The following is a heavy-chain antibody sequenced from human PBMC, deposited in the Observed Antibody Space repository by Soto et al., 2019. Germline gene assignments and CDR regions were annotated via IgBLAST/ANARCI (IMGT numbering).Heavy chain of an antibody. CDR2: IWYDGSNK. CDR1: GFTFSSCG. V-gene: IGHV3-33*01. J-gene: IGHJ5*02. CDR3: ARDSGQWLADNWFDP. D-gene: IGHD6-19*01. Sequence: QVQLVESGGGVVQPGRSLRLSCAASGFTFSSCGMHWVRQAPGKGLEWVAVIWYDGSNKYYADSVKGRFTISRDNSKNTLYLQMNSLRAEDTAVYYCARDSGQWLADNWFDPWGQGTLVTVSS.